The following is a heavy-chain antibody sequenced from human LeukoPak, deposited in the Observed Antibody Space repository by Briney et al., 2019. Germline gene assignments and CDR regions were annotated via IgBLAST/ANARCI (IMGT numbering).Heavy chain of an antibody. D-gene: IGHD3-22*01. CDR1: GGSFSGYY. CDR3: ARDLSSNQNYYDSIRLRAH. Sequence: SETLSLTCAVYGGSFSGYYWSWIRQPPGKGLEWIGEINHSGSTNYNPSLKSRVTISVDTSKNQFSLKLSSVTAADTAVYYCARDLSSNQNYYDSIRLRAHWGQGTLVTVSS. J-gene: IGHJ4*02. CDR2: INHSGST. V-gene: IGHV4-34*01.